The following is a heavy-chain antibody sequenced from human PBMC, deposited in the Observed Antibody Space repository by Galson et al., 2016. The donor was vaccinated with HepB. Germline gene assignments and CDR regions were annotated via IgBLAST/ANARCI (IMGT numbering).Heavy chain of an antibody. CDR1: GFIFSTYA. Sequence: SLRLSCAGSGFIFSTYAMNWVRQAPGKGLEWVSSIRGSGGGIDYADSVKGRFTISRDNSKNTLFLQMNSLRAEDTALYYCAKDRWTGQLLPHGFDYWGQGTLVTVSS. CDR2: IRGSGGGI. V-gene: IGHV3-23*01. J-gene: IGHJ4*02. D-gene: IGHD6-6*01. CDR3: AKDRWTGQLLPHGFDY.